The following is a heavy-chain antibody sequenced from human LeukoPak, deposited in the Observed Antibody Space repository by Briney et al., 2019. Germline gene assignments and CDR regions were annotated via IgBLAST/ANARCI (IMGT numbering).Heavy chain of an antibody. J-gene: IGHJ5*02. Sequence: PGGSLRLSCAASGFTFSSYSMNWVRQAPGKGLEWVSSISSSSSYIYYADSVKGRFTISRDNAKNSLYLQMNSLRAEDTAVYYCASYRFGVVTDWFDPWGQGTLVTVSS. V-gene: IGHV3-21*01. CDR2: ISSSSSYI. D-gene: IGHD3-3*01. CDR1: GFTFSSYS. CDR3: ASYRFGVVTDWFDP.